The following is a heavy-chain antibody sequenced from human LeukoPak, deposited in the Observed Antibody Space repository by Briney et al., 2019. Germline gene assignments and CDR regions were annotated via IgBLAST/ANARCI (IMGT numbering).Heavy chain of an antibody. Sequence: GGSLRLSCAASGFMFRSYAMSWARQAPGKGLEWVSTISSVGTYYADSVKGRFTISRDNSKNTLYLQMNSLRAEDTAIYYCAKDLQTYDYFDYWGQGTLVTVSS. J-gene: IGHJ4*02. D-gene: IGHD4-17*01. CDR2: ISSVGT. V-gene: IGHV3-23*01. CDR3: AKDLQTYDYFDY. CDR1: GFMFRSYA.